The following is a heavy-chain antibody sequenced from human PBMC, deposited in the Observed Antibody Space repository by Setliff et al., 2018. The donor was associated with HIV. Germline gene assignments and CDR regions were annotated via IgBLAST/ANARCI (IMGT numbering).Heavy chain of an antibody. CDR1: GGSFSGYY. D-gene: IGHD3-10*01. CDR3: ARGARATFGELLKANWFDP. CDR2: INQSGST. V-gene: IGHV4-34*01. J-gene: IGHJ5*02. Sequence: SETLSLTCAVYGGSFSGYYWSWIRQSPGKGLEWIGEINQSGSTNYNPSLKSRVTTSVDTSKNQFSLNLKSVTAADTAVYYCARGARATFGELLKANWFDPWCQVTLVTVSS.